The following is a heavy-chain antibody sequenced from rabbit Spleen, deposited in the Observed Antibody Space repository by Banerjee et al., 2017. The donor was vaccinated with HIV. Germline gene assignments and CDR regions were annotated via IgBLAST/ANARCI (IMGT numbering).Heavy chain of an antibody. CDR1: GFSLSSRYY. V-gene: IGHV1S40*01. J-gene: IGHJ6*01. D-gene: IGHD8-1*01. Sequence: QSLEESGGDLVKPGASLTLTCTASGFSLSSRYYMCWVRQAPGKGLEWIACIYSGSSGDTYYASWANGRFTCSMTSSTTVTLQMTSLTVADTATYFCARDTGSSFSSYGMDLWGPGTLVTVS. CDR2: IYSGSSGDT. CDR3: ARDTGSSFSSYGMDL.